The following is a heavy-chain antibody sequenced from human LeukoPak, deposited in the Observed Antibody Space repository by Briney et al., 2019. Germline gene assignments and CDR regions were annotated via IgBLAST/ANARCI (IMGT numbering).Heavy chain of an antibody. CDR1: GGSISSGDYY. J-gene: IGHJ3*02. CDR3: ARGVYQLLYAFDT. CDR2: IYYSGST. Sequence: SETLSLTCTVSGGSISSGDYYWSWIRQPPGKGLEWIGYIYYSGSTYYNPSLKSRVTISVDTSKNQFSLKLSSVTAADTAVYYCARGVYQLLYAFDTGGQGTMVPVSS. D-gene: IGHD2-2*02. V-gene: IGHV4-30-4*08.